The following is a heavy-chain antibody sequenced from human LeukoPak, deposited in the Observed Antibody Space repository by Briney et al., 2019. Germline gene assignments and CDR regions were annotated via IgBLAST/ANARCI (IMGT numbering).Heavy chain of an antibody. CDR1: GFTFSSYW. V-gene: IGHV3-74*01. J-gene: IGHJ3*02. Sequence: PGGSLRLSCAASGFTFSSYWMNWVRRAPGKGLVWVSRIASDGSSTTYADSVKGRFTISRDNVKNTLFLQMNSLGAEDTALYYCARGSNTTPRSGFDIWGLGTMVTVSS. CDR3: ARGSNTTPRSGFDI. CDR2: IASDGSST. D-gene: IGHD2-15*01.